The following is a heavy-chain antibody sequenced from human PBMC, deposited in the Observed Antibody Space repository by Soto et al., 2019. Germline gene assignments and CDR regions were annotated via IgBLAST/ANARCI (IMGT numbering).Heavy chain of an antibody. Sequence: SETLSLTCTVSGDSVTNDFWSWMRQPPGKGLEWIGHMYHGGRTNYSPSLKSRVTMSLDSSRNQFSLNLSSVTAADTAVYFCARDPGYCTNGVCPIFDFWGQGLLVTVSS. CDR3: ARDPGYCTNGVCPIFDF. J-gene: IGHJ4*02. D-gene: IGHD2-8*01. V-gene: IGHV4-59*02. CDR2: MYHGGRT. CDR1: GDSVTNDF.